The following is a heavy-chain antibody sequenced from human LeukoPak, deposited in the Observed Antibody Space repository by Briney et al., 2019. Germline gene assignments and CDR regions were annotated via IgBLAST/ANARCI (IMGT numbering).Heavy chain of an antibody. CDR3: AREKKYQLLYRGFDP. CDR2: ISGSGGST. V-gene: IGHV3-23*01. D-gene: IGHD2-2*02. J-gene: IGHJ5*02. CDR1: GFTFSSYA. Sequence: PGGSLRLSCAASGFTFSSYAMSWVRQAPGKGLEWVSAISGSGGSTYYADSVKGRFTISRDNSKNTLYLQMNSLRAEDTAVYYCAREKKYQLLYRGFDPWGQGTLVTVSS.